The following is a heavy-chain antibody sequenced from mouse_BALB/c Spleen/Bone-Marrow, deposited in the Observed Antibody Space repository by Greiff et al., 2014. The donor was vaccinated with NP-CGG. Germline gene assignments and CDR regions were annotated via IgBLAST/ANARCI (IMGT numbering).Heavy chain of an antibody. CDR3: ARTGAYYGSMVY. CDR1: GYTFTSYW. CDR2: IYPGDGDT. J-gene: IGHJ4*01. D-gene: IGHD2-10*01. Sequence: QVQLQQSGAELARPGASVKLSCKASGYTFTSYWMQWVKQRPGQGLEWIGAIYPGDGDTRYTQKFKGKATLTADKSSSTAYMQLSSLASEDSAVYYCARTGAYYGSMVYWGQGTSVTVSS. V-gene: IGHV1-87*01.